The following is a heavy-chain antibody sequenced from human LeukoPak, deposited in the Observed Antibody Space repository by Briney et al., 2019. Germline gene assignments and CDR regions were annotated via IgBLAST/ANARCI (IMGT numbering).Heavy chain of an antibody. CDR2: IYYSGST. V-gene: IGHV4-59*01. Sequence: PSETLSLTCTVSGGSISSYYWSWIRQPPGKGLEWIGYIYYSGSTNYNPSLKSRVTISVDTSKNQFSLKLSSVTAADTAVYYCARDKTNPWYYDFWSGYSNYYYYYMDVWGKGTTVTVSS. CDR3: ARDKTNPWYYDFWSGYSNYYYYYMDV. J-gene: IGHJ6*03. CDR1: GGSISSYY. D-gene: IGHD3-3*01.